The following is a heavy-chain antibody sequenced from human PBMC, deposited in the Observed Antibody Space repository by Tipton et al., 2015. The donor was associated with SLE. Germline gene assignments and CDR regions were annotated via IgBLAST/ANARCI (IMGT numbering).Heavy chain of an antibody. V-gene: IGHV4-39*01. Sequence: TLSLTCTVSGGSISSSSYYWGWIRQPPGKGLEWIGSIYYSGSTYYNPSLKSRVTISVDTSKNQFSLKLSSGTAADTAVYYCATVGQWLALGDFDYWGQGTLVTVSS. CDR2: IYYSGST. CDR1: GGSISSSSYY. D-gene: IGHD6-19*01. J-gene: IGHJ4*02. CDR3: ATVGQWLALGDFDY.